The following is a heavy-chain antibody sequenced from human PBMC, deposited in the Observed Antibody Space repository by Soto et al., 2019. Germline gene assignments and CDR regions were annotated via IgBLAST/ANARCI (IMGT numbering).Heavy chain of an antibody. Sequence: ASETLSLTCSVSGGSISTFGHYWTWIRQPPGKGLEWIGSIYHTGSTYYSKSLRSRLTMSVDTSKSQFSLKLSSVTAADTAVYYCARYCTNGVCPNHDAFDIWGQGTMVTVSS. CDR2: IYHTGST. V-gene: IGHV4-31*03. CDR3: ARYCTNGVCPNHDAFDI. J-gene: IGHJ3*02. CDR1: GGSISTFGHY. D-gene: IGHD2-8*01.